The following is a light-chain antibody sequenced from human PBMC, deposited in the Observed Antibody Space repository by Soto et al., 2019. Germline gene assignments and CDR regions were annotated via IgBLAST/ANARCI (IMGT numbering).Light chain of an antibody. Sequence: DIVMTQSPDSLAVSLGERATINCKSSQSVLYSSNNKNYLAWYQQKPGQPPKLLIYWATTRESGVPDRISGSGSGTDFTLTVGGLQAEDVAVYYCQQYYATPWTFGQGTTREIK. CDR1: QSVLYSSNNKNY. V-gene: IGKV4-1*01. CDR3: QQYYATPWT. J-gene: IGKJ2*02. CDR2: WAT.